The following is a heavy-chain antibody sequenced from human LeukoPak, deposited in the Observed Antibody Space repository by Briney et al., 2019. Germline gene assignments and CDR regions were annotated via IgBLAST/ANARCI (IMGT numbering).Heavy chain of an antibody. CDR1: GFTFSSYA. CDR2: ISGSGGST. D-gene: IGHD5-18*01. V-gene: IGHV3-23*01. CDR3: AKGGIQLWSEFDY. J-gene: IGHJ4*02. Sequence: GGSLRLSCAASGFTFSSYAMSWVRQAPGKRLEWDSAISGSGGSTYYADSVKGRFTISRDNSKNTLYLQMNSLRAEDTAVYYCAKGGIQLWSEFDYWGQGTLVTVSS.